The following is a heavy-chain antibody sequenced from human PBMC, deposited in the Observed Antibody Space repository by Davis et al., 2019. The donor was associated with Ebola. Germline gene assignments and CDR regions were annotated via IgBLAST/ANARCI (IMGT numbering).Heavy chain of an antibody. CDR1: GFIFNYYS. J-gene: IGHJ5*02. CDR2: IKQDATEE. V-gene: IGHV3-7*03. D-gene: IGHD6-19*01. CDR3: AIGRGWVMTS. Sequence: PGGSLRLSCAASGFIFNYYSMNWVRQAPGKGLEWVANIKQDATEEYYVDSVRGRFSISRDNAKNSLYLRMNNVRVEDTAIYFCAIGRGWVMTSWGQGTLVTVAS.